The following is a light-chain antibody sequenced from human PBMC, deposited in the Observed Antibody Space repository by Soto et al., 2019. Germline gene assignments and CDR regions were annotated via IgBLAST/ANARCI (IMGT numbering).Light chain of an antibody. Sequence: DIPMTQSPSTLSASVGDRVTITCRASQSISSWLAWYQQKPGKAPKLLIYKASTLESGVPSNFGGSGSGTEFTLTISSLQPEDFATYYCQQYNSYPWTFGQGTKVDVK. J-gene: IGKJ1*01. CDR1: QSISSW. CDR3: QQYNSYPWT. V-gene: IGKV1-5*03. CDR2: KAS.